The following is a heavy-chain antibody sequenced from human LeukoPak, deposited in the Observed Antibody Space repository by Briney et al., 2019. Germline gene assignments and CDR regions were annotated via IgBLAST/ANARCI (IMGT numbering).Heavy chain of an antibody. D-gene: IGHD3-22*01. J-gene: IGHJ4*02. CDR2: INTDGSGA. CDR3: ARGGTGYSDSAGYYYDVFDY. CDR1: GFTFNNYW. V-gene: IGHV3-74*01. Sequence: PGGSLRLSCTASGFTFNNYWMHWVRQGPGKELVWVSRINTDGSGANYADSVKGRFTISRDNAKNTLYLQMTSLRAEDTAVYFCARGGTGYSDSAGYYYDVFDYWGQGTLVTVSS.